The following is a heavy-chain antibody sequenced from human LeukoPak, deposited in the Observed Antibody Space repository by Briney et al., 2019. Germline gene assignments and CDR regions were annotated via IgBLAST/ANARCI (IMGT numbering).Heavy chain of an antibody. CDR3: ARALVVVDFDY. J-gene: IGHJ4*02. Sequence: GGPLRLSCAASGFTFSSYWMSWVRQAPGKGLEWVANIKQVGSEKYYVDSVKGRFTISRDNAKNSLYLQMNSLRAEDTAVYYCARALVVVDFDYWGQGTLVTVSS. CDR1: GFTFSSYW. V-gene: IGHV3-7*03. D-gene: IGHD2-15*01. CDR2: IKQVGSEK.